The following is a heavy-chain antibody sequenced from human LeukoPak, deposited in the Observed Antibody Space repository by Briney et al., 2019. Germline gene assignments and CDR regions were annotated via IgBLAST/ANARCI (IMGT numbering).Heavy chain of an antibody. Sequence: SETLSLTCTVSGGSISSYYWSWIRQPPGKGLEWIGYIYYSGSTNYNPSLKSRVTISVDTSKNQFSLKLSSVTAADTAVYYCARALLSTGFIDYWGQGTLVTVSS. J-gene: IGHJ4*02. CDR2: IYYSGST. CDR3: ARALLSTGFIDY. D-gene: IGHD1-1*01. CDR1: GGSISSYY. V-gene: IGHV4-59*01.